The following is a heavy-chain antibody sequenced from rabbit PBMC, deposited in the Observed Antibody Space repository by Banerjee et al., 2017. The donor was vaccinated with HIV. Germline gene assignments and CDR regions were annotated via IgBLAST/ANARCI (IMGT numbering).Heavy chain of an antibody. J-gene: IGHJ4*01. CDR2: IDAGSSGST. Sequence: QSLEESGGDLVKPGASLTLTCTASGFSFSSSYYMCWVRQAPGKGLEWIACIDAGSSGSTYYASWAKGRFTISKTSSTTVTLQMTSLTAADTATYFCARYGDSSGYYNLWGPGTLVTVS. CDR1: GFSFSSSYY. V-gene: IGHV1S40*01. CDR3: ARYGDSSGYYNL. D-gene: IGHD1-1*01.